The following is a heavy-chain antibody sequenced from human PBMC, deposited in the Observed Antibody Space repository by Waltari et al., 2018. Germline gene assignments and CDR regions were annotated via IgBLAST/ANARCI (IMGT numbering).Heavy chain of an antibody. J-gene: IGHJ4*02. CDR3: ARDPCSSTSCSNYFDY. D-gene: IGHD2-2*01. Sequence: QVQLQQSGPGLVKPSQTLSLTCAISGDSVSSNSAAWNWNRTSPSRGLEWLGRTYYRSKWYNDYAVSVKSRITINPDTSKNQFSLQLNSVTPEDTAVYYCARDPCSSTSCSNYFDYWGQGTLVTVSS. CDR2: TYYRSKWYN. CDR1: GDSVSSNSAA. V-gene: IGHV6-1*01.